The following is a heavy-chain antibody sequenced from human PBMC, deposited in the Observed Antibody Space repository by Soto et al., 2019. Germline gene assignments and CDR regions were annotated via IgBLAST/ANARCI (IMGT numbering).Heavy chain of an antibody. CDR3: ASGMATLDYSEIYYYYGMDV. D-gene: IGHD4-4*01. CDR1: GFTFSSYG. CDR2: IWYDGSNK. J-gene: IGHJ6*02. Sequence: PGWSLRLSCAASGFTFSSYGMHWVRQAPGKGLEWVAVIWYDGSNKYYADSVKGRFTISRDNSKNTLYLQMNSLRAEDTAVYYCASGMATLDYSEIYYYYGMDVWGQGTTVTVSS. V-gene: IGHV3-33*08.